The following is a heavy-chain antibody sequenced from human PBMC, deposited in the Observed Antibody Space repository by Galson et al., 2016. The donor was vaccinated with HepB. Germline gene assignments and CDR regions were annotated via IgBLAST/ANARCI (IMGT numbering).Heavy chain of an antibody. D-gene: IGHD6-6*01. CDR3: AKLGRDGLQCSSFSCFRFHFFYGLDV. CDR2: TIPNLGTA. J-gene: IGHJ6*02. Sequence: SVKVSCKASGGTISKSVISWVRQAPGQGLEWLGGTIPNLGTAHYAEKFQDRVTISADESTNSVSLEVRSLTSDDTAIYYCAKLGRDGLQCSSFSCFRFHFFYGLDVWGQGTTVTVSS. V-gene: IGHV1-69*13. CDR1: GGTISKSV.